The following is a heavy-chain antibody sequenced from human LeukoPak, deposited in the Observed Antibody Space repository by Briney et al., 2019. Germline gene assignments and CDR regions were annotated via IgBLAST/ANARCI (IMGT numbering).Heavy chain of an antibody. D-gene: IGHD6-13*01. Sequence: SETLSLTCTVSGGSVSSGSYYWSWIRQPPGKGLEWIGYIYYSGSTNYNPSLKSRVTISVDTSKNQFSLKLSSVTAADTAVYYCAREIAAAGRTWFDPWGQGTLVTVSS. V-gene: IGHV4-61*01. CDR3: AREIAAAGRTWFDP. CDR2: IYYSGST. J-gene: IGHJ5*02. CDR1: GGSVSSGSYY.